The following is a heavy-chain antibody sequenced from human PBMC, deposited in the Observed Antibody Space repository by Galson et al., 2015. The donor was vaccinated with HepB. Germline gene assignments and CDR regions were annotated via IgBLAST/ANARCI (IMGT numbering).Heavy chain of an antibody. CDR3: ARDRHYGSGSFSQYYFDY. Sequence: SLRLSCAVSGFIFSDYRMNWVRQVPGQGLEWVSFISGSSSTIYYADSVKGRFTVSRDNAKNSLYLQMNSLRAEDTAVYYCARDRHYGSGSFSQYYFDYWGQGALVTVSS. D-gene: IGHD3-10*01. CDR2: ISGSSSTI. V-gene: IGHV3-48*04. J-gene: IGHJ4*02. CDR1: GFIFSDYR.